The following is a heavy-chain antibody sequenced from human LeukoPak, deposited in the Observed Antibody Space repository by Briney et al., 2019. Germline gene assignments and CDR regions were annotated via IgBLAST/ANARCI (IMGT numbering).Heavy chain of an antibody. V-gene: IGHV4-34*01. CDR2: INHSGST. D-gene: IGHD3-10*01. Sequence: SETLSLTCVVYGGSFSGYYWSWIRQPPGKGLEWIGEINHSGSTNYNPSLKSRVTISVDTSKNQFSLKLSSVTAADTAVYYCGSRYGSGSYPFGYWGQGTLVTVSS. CDR1: GGSFSGYY. J-gene: IGHJ4*02. CDR3: GSRYGSGSYPFGY.